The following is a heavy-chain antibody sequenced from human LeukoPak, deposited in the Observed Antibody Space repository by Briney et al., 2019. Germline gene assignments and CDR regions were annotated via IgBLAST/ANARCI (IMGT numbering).Heavy chain of an antibody. J-gene: IGHJ4*02. CDR2: ISGSGGIT. CDR3: AKALASGSYAFYDF. Sequence: GGSLRLSCAGSGFTFSTYGMHWVRQAPGKGLEWVSAISGSGGITYYAESVKGRFTISRDNSKNTLYLQMVSLRADDTAVYYCAKALASGSYAFYDFWGQGSLVTVSS. CDR1: GFTFSTYG. D-gene: IGHD3-10*01. V-gene: IGHV3-23*01.